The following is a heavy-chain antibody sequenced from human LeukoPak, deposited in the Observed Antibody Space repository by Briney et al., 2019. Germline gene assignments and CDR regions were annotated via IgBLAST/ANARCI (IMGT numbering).Heavy chain of an antibody. J-gene: IGHJ5*02. Sequence: SETLSLTCTVSAGSVSSNRYYWGWIRQPPGKGLEWIGSMYYSGGTYYNPSLKSRVTISADTFKNQFSLKLSSVTAADTAVYYCARDPDYFDDSGNTWGQGTLVTVSS. V-gene: IGHV4-39*07. CDR2: MYYSGGT. D-gene: IGHD2/OR15-2a*01. CDR3: ARDPDYFDDSGNT. CDR1: AGSVSSNRYY.